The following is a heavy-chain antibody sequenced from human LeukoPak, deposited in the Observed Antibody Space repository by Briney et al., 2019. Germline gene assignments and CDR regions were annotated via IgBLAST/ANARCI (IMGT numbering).Heavy chain of an antibody. Sequence: SETLSLTCTASGGSISSGGYYWSWIRQHPGKGLEWIGYIYYSGSTYYNPSLKSRVTISVDTSKNQFSLKLSSVTAADTAVYYCARTRYSSGWYYYYYGMDVWGQGTTVTVSS. V-gene: IGHV4-31*03. CDR1: GGSISSGGYY. D-gene: IGHD6-19*01. CDR2: IYYSGST. CDR3: ARTRYSSGWYYYYYGMDV. J-gene: IGHJ6*02.